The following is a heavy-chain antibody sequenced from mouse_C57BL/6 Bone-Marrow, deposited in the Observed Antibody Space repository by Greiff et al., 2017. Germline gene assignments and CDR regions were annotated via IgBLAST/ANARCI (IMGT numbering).Heavy chain of an antibody. CDR2: INPSSGYT. CDR1: GYTFTSYW. J-gene: IGHJ3*01. CDR3: ASYYDYDGGLFAY. D-gene: IGHD2-4*01. Sequence: QVQLQQSGAELAKPGASVKLSCKASGYTFTSYWMHWVKQRPGQGLEWIGYINPSSGYTKYNQKFKDKAPLTADKSSSTAYLQLSSLTYEDSAVYYCASYYDYDGGLFAYWGQGTLVTVSA. V-gene: IGHV1-7*01.